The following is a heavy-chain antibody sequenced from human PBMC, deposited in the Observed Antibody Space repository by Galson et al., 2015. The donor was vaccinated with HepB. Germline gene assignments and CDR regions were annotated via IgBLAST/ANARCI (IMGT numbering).Heavy chain of an antibody. CDR1: GFAFNSHA. J-gene: IGHJ5*01. V-gene: IGHV3-23*01. CDR3: AKGYCLFDS. D-gene: IGHD2-21*01. CDR2: ITGEGDST. Sequence: SLRLSCAASGFAFNSHAMSWVRQAPGKGLEWISGITGEGDSTFYADSVKGRFTVSKDHSNNMLYLQMNSLRAEGAGLYFCAKGYCLFDSWGQGILVTVSS.